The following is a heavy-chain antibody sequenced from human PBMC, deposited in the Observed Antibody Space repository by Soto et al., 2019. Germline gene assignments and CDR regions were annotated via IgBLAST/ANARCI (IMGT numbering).Heavy chain of an antibody. CDR2: INPNSGGT. CDR3: ARGDYDFWSGYWHWFDP. V-gene: IGHV1-2*04. CDR1: GYTFTGYY. Sequence: ASVKVSCKASGYTFTGYYMHWVRQAPGHGLEWMGWINPNSGGTNYAQKFQGWVTMTRDTSISTAYMELSRLRSDDTAVYYCARGDYDFWSGYWHWFDPWGQGTLVTVSS. J-gene: IGHJ5*02. D-gene: IGHD3-3*01.